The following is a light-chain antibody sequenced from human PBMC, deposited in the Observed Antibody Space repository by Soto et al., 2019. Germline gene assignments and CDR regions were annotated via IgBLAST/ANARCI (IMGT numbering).Light chain of an antibody. CDR1: QSIDNW. J-gene: IGKJ1*01. Sequence: DIQMTQSPSTLSASVRDRVTITCRASQSIDNWLAWYQQKPGKAPRLLIYDASTLESGGPSRFSGSGSGTEFILTISSLQPDDSATYYCQQYKSSRTFGPGTKVDIK. CDR3: QQYKSSRT. V-gene: IGKV1-5*01. CDR2: DAS.